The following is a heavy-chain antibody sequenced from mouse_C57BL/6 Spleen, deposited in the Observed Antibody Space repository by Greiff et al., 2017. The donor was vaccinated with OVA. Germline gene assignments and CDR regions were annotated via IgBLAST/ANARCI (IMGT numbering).Heavy chain of an antibody. J-gene: IGHJ2*01. V-gene: IGHV1-64*01. CDR2: IHPNSGST. Sequence: VQLQQPGAELVKPGASVKLSCKASGYTFTSYWMHWVKQRPGQGLEWIGMIHPNSGSTNYNEKFKSKATLTVDKSSSTAYMQLSSLTSEDSAVYYCGLITTVVARGYWGQGTTLTVSS. CDR1: GYTFTSYW. D-gene: IGHD1-1*01. CDR3: GLITTVVARGY.